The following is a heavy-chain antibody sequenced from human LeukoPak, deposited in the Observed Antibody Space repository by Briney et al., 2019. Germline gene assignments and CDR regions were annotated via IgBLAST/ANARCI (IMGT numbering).Heavy chain of an antibody. CDR1: GFTFSSYW. V-gene: IGHV4-34*01. CDR3: ARGLHYYSYGFGY. Sequence: GSLRLSCAATGFTFSSYWMSWVRQAPGKGLEWIGEINHSGSTKYNPSLKSRVTISVDTSKNQFSVKLSSVTAADTAVYYCARGLHYYSYGFGYWGQGTLVTVSS. CDR2: INHSGST. J-gene: IGHJ4*02. D-gene: IGHD5-18*01.